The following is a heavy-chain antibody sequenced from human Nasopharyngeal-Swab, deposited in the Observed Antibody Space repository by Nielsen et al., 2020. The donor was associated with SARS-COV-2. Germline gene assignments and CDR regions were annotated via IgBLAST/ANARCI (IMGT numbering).Heavy chain of an antibody. J-gene: IGHJ4*02. D-gene: IGHD2-15*01. CDR2: INSDGSST. CDR3: ARREGFCSGGTCYLDY. Sequence: GESLKISCAASGFTFSSYWMHWVRQAPGKGLVWVSRINSDGSSTSYADSVKGRFTVSRDNAKNTLYLQMNSLRAEDTAVYYCARREGFCSGGTCYLDYWGQGTLVTVSS. V-gene: IGHV3-74*01. CDR1: GFTFSSYW.